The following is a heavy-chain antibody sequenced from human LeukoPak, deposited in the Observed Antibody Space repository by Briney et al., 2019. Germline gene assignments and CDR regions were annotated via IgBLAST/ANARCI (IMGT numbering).Heavy chain of an antibody. Sequence: GGSLRLSCAASGFTVSSNHMSWVRQAPGKGLEWVSVIYSGGSTYYADSVKGRFTISRDNSKNTLYLQMNSLRAEDTAVYYCARDLLMVRGGDYFDYWGQGTLVTVSS. CDR3: ARDLLMVRGGDYFDY. V-gene: IGHV3-66*01. CDR2: IYSGGST. CDR1: GFTVSSNH. D-gene: IGHD3-10*01. J-gene: IGHJ4*02.